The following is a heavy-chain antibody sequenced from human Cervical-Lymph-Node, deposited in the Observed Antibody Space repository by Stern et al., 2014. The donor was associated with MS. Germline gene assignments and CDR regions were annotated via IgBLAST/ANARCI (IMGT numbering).Heavy chain of an antibody. Sequence: VQLVESGPGLVKPSETLSLTCTVSGDSISSTRYYWGWIRQPPGKGLEWTGSIRYGGSTYYNPSLRSRVTISLDTSQNQFSLKLSSVTAADTAVYYCGRSPTTASISGTDYWGQGTLVTVSS. CDR2: IRYGGST. J-gene: IGHJ4*02. CDR1: GDSISSTRYY. D-gene: IGHD1-1*01. V-gene: IGHV4-39*01. CDR3: GRSPTTASISGTDY.